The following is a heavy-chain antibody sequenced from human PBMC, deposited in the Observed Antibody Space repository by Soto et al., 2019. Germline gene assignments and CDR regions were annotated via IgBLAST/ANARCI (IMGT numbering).Heavy chain of an antibody. CDR1: GFTFSSYA. D-gene: IGHD3-3*01. CDR3: AKSMCGVVISHSCFQYFDY. CDR2: ISGSGGST. Sequence: PGGSLRLSCAASGFTFSSYAMSWVRQAPGKGLEWVSAISGSGGSTYYADSVKGRFTISRDNSKNTLYLQMNSLRAEDTAVYYCAKSMCGVVISHSCFQYFDYWGQGTLVTVSS. V-gene: IGHV3-23*01. J-gene: IGHJ4*02.